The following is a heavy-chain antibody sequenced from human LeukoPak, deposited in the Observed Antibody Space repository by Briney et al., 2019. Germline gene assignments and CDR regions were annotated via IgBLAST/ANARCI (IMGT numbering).Heavy chain of an antibody. CDR2: IKSKNDGETR. D-gene: IGHD1-1*01. CDR3: VGRPWNFDY. V-gene: IGHV3-15*01. CDR1: GFTFSHAW. Sequence: PGRSLRLSCAASGFTFSHAWVSWVRQCPGKGLEWVGRIKSKNDGETRDYAAPVKGRFTISRDESKAEVYLHMTSLKAEDTAVYYCVGRPWNFDYWGQGTLVTVSS. J-gene: IGHJ4*02.